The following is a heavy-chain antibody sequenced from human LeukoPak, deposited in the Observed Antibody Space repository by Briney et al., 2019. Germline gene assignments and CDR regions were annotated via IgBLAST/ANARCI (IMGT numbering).Heavy chain of an antibody. CDR1: GFTFSSYS. D-gene: IGHD6-13*01. CDR3: ARHKLSSSWTVDY. J-gene: IGHJ4*02. CDR2: ISSSSSHI. V-gene: IGHV3-21*01. Sequence: GGSLRLSCAASGFTFSSYSMNWVRQAPGKGLEWVSSISSSSSHIYYADSVKGRFTISRDNAKNSLYLQMNSLRAEDTAVYYCARHKLSSSWTVDYWGQGTLVTVSS.